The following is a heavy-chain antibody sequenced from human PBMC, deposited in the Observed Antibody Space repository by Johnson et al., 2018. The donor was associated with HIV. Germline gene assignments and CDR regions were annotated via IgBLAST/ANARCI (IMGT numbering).Heavy chain of an antibody. Sequence: EVQLVESGGGLVQPGGSLRLSCAASGFTVSSNYMSWVRQAPGKGLESVSVVYSGGTTHYADSVKGRSTISRDNSKNTLYLQMNSLRAEDTAVYHCARDRVREMGIPAAIPSGSFDIWGQGTMVTVSS. D-gene: IGHD2-2*01. CDR3: ARDRVREMGIPAAIPSGSFDI. CDR2: VYSGGTT. CDR1: GFTVSSNY. V-gene: IGHV3-66*02. J-gene: IGHJ3*02.